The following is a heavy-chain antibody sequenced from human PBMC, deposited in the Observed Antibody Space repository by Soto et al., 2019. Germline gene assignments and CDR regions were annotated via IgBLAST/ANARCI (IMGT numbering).Heavy chain of an antibody. V-gene: IGHV3-30*03. Sequence: PGGSLRLSCAASGFTLSNYGMHWVRQAPGKGLEWVALISYDGSNKYFADSVKGRFTISRGNAKNSMYLQMNSLRAEDTAVYYCASQEGGYYYWGQGTLVTVSS. CDR3: ASQEGGYYY. D-gene: IGHD5-12*01. J-gene: IGHJ4*02. CDR1: GFTLSNYG. CDR2: ISYDGSNK.